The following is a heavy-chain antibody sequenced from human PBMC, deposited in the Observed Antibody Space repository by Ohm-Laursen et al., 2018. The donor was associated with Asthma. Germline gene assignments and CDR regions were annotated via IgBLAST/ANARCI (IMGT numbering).Heavy chain of an antibody. CDR1: GYTFTGYY. CDR2: IIPIFGTA. CDR3: ARVPSYYYDSSGYPV. J-gene: IGHJ4*02. Sequence: GASVKVSCKASGYTFTGYYMHWVRQAPGQGLEWMGGIIPIFGTANYAQKFQGRVTITADESTSTAYMELSSLRSEDTAVYYCARVPSYYYDSSGYPVWGQGTLVTVSS. D-gene: IGHD3-22*01. V-gene: IGHV1-69*13.